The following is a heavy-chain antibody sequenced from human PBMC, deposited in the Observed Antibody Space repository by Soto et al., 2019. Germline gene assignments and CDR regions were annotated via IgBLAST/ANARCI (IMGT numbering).Heavy chain of an antibody. CDR2: ISYDGSNK. CDR1: GFPFSSYA. V-gene: IGHV3-30-3*01. D-gene: IGHD1-26*01. J-gene: IGHJ6*02. CDR3: ARDPAYSGSYHYFGMDV. Sequence: QVRLVESGAGVVQPGRSLRLSGAASGFPFSSYAMHWVRQAPGKGLEWVAIISYDGSNKYYADSVKGRFTISRDNSKNTLYLQMNSLRAEDTAVYYCARDPAYSGSYHYFGMDVWGQGTTVTVSS.